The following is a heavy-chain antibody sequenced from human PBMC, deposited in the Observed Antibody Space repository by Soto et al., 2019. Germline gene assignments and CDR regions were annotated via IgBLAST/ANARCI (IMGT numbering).Heavy chain of an antibody. CDR1: GGSISSYY. D-gene: IGHD2-15*01. Sequence: PSETLSLTCTVSGGSISSYYWSWIRQPPGKGLEWIGYIYYSGSTNYNPSLKSRVTISVDTSKNQFSLKLSSVTAADTAVYYCARGYCSGGSCSGGWGSAPWGQGTLVPV. J-gene: IGHJ5*02. CDR3: ARGYCSGGSCSGGWGSAP. V-gene: IGHV4-59*01. CDR2: IYYSGST.